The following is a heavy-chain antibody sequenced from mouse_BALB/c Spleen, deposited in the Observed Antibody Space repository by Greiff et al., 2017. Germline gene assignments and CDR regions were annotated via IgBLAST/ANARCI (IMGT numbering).Heavy chain of an antibody. D-gene: IGHD1-1*01. CDR2: ISSGGSYT. Sequence: DVKLEESGGGLVQPGGSRKLSCAASGFTFSSFGMHWVRQAPEKGLEWVAEISSGGSYTYYPDTVTGRFTISRDNAKNTLYLEMSSLRSEDTAMYYCARDYYGSSWYFDVWGAGTTVTVSS. CDR3: ARDYYGSSWYFDV. J-gene: IGHJ1*01. CDR1: GFTFSSFG. V-gene: IGHV5-9-4*01.